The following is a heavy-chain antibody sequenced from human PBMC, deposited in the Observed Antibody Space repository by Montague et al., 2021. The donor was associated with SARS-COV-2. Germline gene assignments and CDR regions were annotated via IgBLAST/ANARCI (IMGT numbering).Heavy chain of an antibody. CDR3: ARGLMSIKMMVVIMTGAANWLDA. J-gene: IGHJ5*02. V-gene: IGHV4-4*07. CDR2: IYTSGTT. D-gene: IGHD3-3*01. CDR1: NGSISHYY. Sequence: SETLSLTCTVSNGSISHYYWSWIRQSAGKGLEWIGRIYTSGTTKYNPSLESRVTMSVDTSKNQFSLKLDSVTAADAAVYYCARGLMSIKMMVVIMTGAANWLDAWGQGTLVTVSP.